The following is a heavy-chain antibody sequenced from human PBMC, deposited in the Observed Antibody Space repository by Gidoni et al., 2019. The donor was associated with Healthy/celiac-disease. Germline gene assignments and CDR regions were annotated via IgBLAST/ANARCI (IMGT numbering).Heavy chain of an antibody. CDR1: GCSISSGGYY. V-gene: IGHV4-31*03. D-gene: IGHD5-18*01. Sequence: QVQMQESGPGLVKPSQTLSLTCTVAGCSISSGGYYWRWIRQHPGKGLEWIGYIYYSGSNYYNPSLKSRVTISVETSKNQFSLKLSSVTAADTAVYYCARAEDTAMVTFDYWGQGTLVTVS. J-gene: IGHJ4*02. CDR2: IYYSGSN. CDR3: ARAEDTAMVTFDY.